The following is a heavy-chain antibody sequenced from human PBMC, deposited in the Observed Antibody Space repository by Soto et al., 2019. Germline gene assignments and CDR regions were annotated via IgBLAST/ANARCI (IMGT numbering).Heavy chain of an antibody. D-gene: IGHD6-19*01. J-gene: IGHJ4*02. CDR1: GGSISSSSYY. CDR3: ARRRRHSSGWYNDY. CDR2: IYYSGST. Sequence: SETLSLTCTVSGGSISSSSYYWGWIRQPPGKGLEWIGSIYYSGSTYYNPSLKSRVTISVDTSKNQFSLKLSSVTAADTAVYYCARRRRHSSGWYNDYWGQGTLVTVSS. V-gene: IGHV4-39*01.